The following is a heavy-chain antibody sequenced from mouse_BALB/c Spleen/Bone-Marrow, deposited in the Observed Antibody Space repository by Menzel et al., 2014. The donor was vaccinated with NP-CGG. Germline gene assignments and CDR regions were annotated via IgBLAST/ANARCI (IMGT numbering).Heavy chain of an antibody. V-gene: IGHV4-1*02. CDR1: GFDFSRYW. Sequence: EVKLVESGGGLVQPGGSLKLSCAASGFDFSRYWMSWVRQAPGKGLEWIGEINPDSSTINHTPSLKDKFIISRDNAKNTLYLQMSKVRSEDTALYYCARLSYYGRFAYWGQGTLVTVSA. J-gene: IGHJ3*01. CDR2: INPDSSTI. CDR3: ARLSYYGRFAY. D-gene: IGHD1-1*01.